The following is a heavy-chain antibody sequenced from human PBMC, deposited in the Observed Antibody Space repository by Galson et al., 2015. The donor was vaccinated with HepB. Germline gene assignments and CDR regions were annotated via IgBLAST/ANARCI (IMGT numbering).Heavy chain of an antibody. V-gene: IGHV3-13*01. D-gene: IGHD3-22*01. CDR1: GSTFRTYD. Sequence: SLRLSCAASGSTFRTYDMHWVRQAAGKGLEWVAAIGKSSDTYYPDSVKGRFTVSRDNSKNSLYLQLNSLRPDDTAVYYCARENRSSGTDNWGQGTLVTVSS. CDR3: ARENRSSGTDN. J-gene: IGHJ4*02. CDR2: IGKSSDT.